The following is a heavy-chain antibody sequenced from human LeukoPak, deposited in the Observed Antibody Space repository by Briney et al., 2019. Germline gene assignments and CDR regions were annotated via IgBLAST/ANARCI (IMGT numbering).Heavy chain of an antibody. V-gene: IGHV1-3*01. D-gene: IGHD6-13*01. CDR3: AAKRIAAGYDDEAFDI. J-gene: IGHJ3*02. CDR2: INAGNGNT. Sequence: ASVKVSCKASGYTFTSYAMHWVRQAPGQRLEWMGWINAGNGNTKYSQKFQGRVTITRDTSASTAYMELSSLRSEDTAVYYCAAKRIAAGYDDEAFDIWGQGTMVTVSS. CDR1: GYTFTSYA.